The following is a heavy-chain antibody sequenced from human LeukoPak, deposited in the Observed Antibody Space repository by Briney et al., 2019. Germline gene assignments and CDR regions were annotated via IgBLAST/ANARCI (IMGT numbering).Heavy chain of an antibody. V-gene: IGHV3-23*01. Sequence: GGSLRLSCAASGFTFSSYAMSWVRQAPGKGLEWVSAISGSGGSTYYADSVKGRFTISRDNSKNTLYLQMNSLRAEDTAVYYCAKVLIAARPGVPFFDYWGQGTLVTVSS. CDR3: AKVLIAARPGVPFFDY. D-gene: IGHD6-6*01. CDR1: GFTFSSYA. J-gene: IGHJ4*02. CDR2: ISGSGGST.